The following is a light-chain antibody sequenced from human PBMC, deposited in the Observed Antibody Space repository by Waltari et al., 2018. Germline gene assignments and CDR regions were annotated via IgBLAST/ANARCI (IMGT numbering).Light chain of an antibody. V-gene: IGKV1-5*03. CDR3: QQYNNYPFT. CDR1: QSISSW. Sequence: DIQMTQSPSTLSASVGERVTITCRARQSISSWLAWYQQKPGKAPKLLTYKASSLESGVPSRFSGSGSGTEFTLTISSLQPDDFATYYCQQYNNYPFTFGPGTKVDIK. J-gene: IGKJ3*01. CDR2: KAS.